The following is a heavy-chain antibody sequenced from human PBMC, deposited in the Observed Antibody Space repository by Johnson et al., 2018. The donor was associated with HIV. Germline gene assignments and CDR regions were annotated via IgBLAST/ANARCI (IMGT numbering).Heavy chain of an antibody. Sequence: QMLLVESGGSLVKPGGSLRLSCAASGFTFSDYYMTWIRQAPGKGLAWVSYISSSGSTIYYADSVKGRFTISRDNSKSTLYLQMNSLRAEDTAVYYCARAYTYGAFDIWGQGTMVTVSS. CDR1: GFTFSDYY. D-gene: IGHD5-18*01. CDR3: ARAYTYGAFDI. CDR2: ISSSGSTI. J-gene: IGHJ3*02. V-gene: IGHV3-11*04.